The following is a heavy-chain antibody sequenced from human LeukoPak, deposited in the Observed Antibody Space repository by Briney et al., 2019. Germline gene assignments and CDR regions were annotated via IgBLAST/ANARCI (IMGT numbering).Heavy chain of an antibody. CDR3: AREDNPLWFDP. CDR2: ISHDGSIR. J-gene: IGHJ5*02. V-gene: IGHV3-30*04. Sequence: PGGSLRLSCAASEFSFSNFAMYWVRQPPGKGLEWLAVISHDGSIRYYADSVKGRFTISRDNSYNTLHLQMNSLRPDNSALYYCAREDNPLWFDPWGQGTLVTVSS. D-gene: IGHD1-1*01. CDR1: EFSFSNFA.